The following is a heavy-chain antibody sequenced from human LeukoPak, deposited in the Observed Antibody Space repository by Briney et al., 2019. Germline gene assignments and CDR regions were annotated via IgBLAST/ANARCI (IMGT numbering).Heavy chain of an antibody. CDR2: INPHSGGT. CDR1: GFTFTGYY. V-gene: IGHV1-2*02. J-gene: IGHJ4*02. Sequence: ASVKVSFKASGFTFTGYYIHWVRPAPGQGLEWMGYINPHSGGTNSPQKFQGRVTMTTDTSISAAYMELSSLISDDTAMYYCVREGNELLSKNFDYWGQGTLVTVSS. CDR3: VREGNELLSKNFDY. D-gene: IGHD2-21*02.